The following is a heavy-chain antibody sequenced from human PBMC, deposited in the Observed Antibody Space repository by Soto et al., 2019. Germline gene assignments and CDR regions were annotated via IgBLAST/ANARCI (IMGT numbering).Heavy chain of an antibody. Sequence: QVQLVESGGGVVQPGRSLRLSCAASGFTFSSYGMHWVRQAPGKGLEWVAVISYDGSNKYYADSVKGRFTISRDNSKNTPYLQMNSLRAEDTAVYYCAKDRFTMVRGVISPFDYWGQGTLVTVSS. J-gene: IGHJ4*02. CDR1: GFTFSSYG. D-gene: IGHD3-10*01. CDR3: AKDRFTMVRGVISPFDY. V-gene: IGHV3-30*18. CDR2: ISYDGSNK.